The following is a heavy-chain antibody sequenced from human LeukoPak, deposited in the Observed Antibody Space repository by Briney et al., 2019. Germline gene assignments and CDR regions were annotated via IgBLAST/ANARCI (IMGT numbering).Heavy chain of an antibody. CDR3: ARSAPLLYGANREDYYYGMDV. J-gene: IGHJ6*02. CDR2: ICHSGST. V-gene: IGHV4-30-2*01. D-gene: IGHD4-17*01. Sequence: PSQTLSLTCAVSGGSISSGGYSWSWIRQPPGKGLEWIGYICHSGSTYYNPSLKSRVTISVDRSKNQFSLKLSSVTAADTAVYYCARSAPLLYGANREDYYYGMDVWGQGTTVTVSS. CDR1: GGSISSGGYS.